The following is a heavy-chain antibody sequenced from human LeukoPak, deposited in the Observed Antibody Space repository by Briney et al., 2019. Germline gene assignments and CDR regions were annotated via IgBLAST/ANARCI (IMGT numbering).Heavy chain of an antibody. CDR1: GFTFSSYW. J-gene: IGHJ6*04. Sequence: GGSLRFSCAASGFTFSSYWMSWVRQAPGKGLEWVANIKQDGSEKYYVDSVKGRFTISRDNAKNSLYLQMNRLRAEDTAVYYCARDGLEQWLVYLDVWGKGTTVTISS. D-gene: IGHD6-19*01. CDR3: ARDGLEQWLVYLDV. V-gene: IGHV3-7*01. CDR2: IKQDGSEK.